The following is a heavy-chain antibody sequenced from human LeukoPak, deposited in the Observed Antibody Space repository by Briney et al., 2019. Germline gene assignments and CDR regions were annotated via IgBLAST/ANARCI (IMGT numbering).Heavy chain of an antibody. V-gene: IGHV3-72*01. Sequence: GGSLSLSCAAAGFTFSDYYMEWVRQAPGKGLEWVAHIRNKAKSYTTEYAASVKGRFTISRDESKNSLYVEMNSLKTEDTALYYCASQVPGGPHHWGQGTLVTVSS. CDR3: ASQVPGGPHH. J-gene: IGHJ4*02. CDR2: IRNKAKSYTT. CDR1: GFTFSDYY. D-gene: IGHD3-10*01.